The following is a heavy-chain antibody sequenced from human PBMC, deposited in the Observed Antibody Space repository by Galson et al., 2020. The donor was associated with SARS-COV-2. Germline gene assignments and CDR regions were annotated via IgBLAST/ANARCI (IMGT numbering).Heavy chain of an antibody. CDR1: GYTFINYV. CDR2: MNPNSGNT. Sequence: ASVQVSCKASGYTFINYVINWVRQAPGQGLDWMGWMNPNSGNTGYAQKFQGRVTMTRTTPISTAYMELNSLTSEDTAVYYCARSYDDFATWCDPWGQGTLVTVSS. D-gene: IGHD4-17*01. CDR3: ARSYDDFATWCDP. J-gene: IGHJ5*02. V-gene: IGHV1-8*01.